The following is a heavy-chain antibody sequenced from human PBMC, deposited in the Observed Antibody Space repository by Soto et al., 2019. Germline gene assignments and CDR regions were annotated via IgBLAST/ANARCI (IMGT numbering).Heavy chain of an antibody. J-gene: IGHJ4*02. D-gene: IGHD2-21*02. CDR1: GFTFSSYA. CDR3: VRDPHSVVSGYHAVYFDD. V-gene: IGHV3-30-3*01. Sequence: QVHLVESGGGVVQPGRSLRLSCAASGFTFSSYAMHWLRQAPGKGLEWMTVISYDGSEKYYADSVKGRFTISGDNSMNTLDLQMNSLRADDTAVYYCVRDPHSVVSGYHAVYFDDWCQGTLVIVSS. CDR2: ISYDGSEK.